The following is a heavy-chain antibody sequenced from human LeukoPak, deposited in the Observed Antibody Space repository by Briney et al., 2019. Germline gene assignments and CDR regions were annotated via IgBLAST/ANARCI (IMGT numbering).Heavy chain of an antibody. CDR3: ARAYGDSPSLHHYGMDV. D-gene: IGHD4-17*01. CDR2: IIPILGIA. V-gene: IGHV1-69*04. CDR1: GGTFSSYA. J-gene: IGHJ6*02. Sequence: SVKVSCKASGGTFSSYAISWVRQAPGQGLEWMGRIIPILGIANYAQKFQGRVTITADKSTSTAYMGLSSLRSEDTAVYYCARAYGDSPSLHHYGMDVWGQGTTVTVSS.